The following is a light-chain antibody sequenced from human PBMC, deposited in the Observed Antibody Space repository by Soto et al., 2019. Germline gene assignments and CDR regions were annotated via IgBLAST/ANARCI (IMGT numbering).Light chain of an antibody. V-gene: IGLV2-23*02. CDR3: CSYAGSSTFYV. CDR1: SSDVGSYNL. J-gene: IGLJ1*01. Sequence: QSVLTQPASASGSPGQSITISCTGTSSDVGSYNLVSWYQQHPGKAHKLMIYEVSKRPSGVSNRFSGSKSGNTASLTISGLQAEDEADYYCCSYAGSSTFYVFGTGTKVT. CDR2: EVS.